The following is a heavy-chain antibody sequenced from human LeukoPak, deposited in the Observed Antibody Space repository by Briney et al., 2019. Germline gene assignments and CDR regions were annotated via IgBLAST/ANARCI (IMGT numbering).Heavy chain of an antibody. CDR2: ISSSSSYI. CDR1: GFSFSSYW. CDR3: AGVPYYYYGMDV. J-gene: IGHJ6*02. Sequence: GGSLRLSCAASGFSFSSYWMNWVRQAPGKGLEWVSSISSSSSYIYYADSVKGRFTISRDNAKNSLYLQMNSLRAEDTAVYYCAGVPYYYYGMDVWGQGTTVTVSS. V-gene: IGHV3-21*01.